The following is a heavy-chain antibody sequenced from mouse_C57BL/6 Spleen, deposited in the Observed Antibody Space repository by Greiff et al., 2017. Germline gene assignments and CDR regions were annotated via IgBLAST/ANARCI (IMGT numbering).Heavy chain of an antibody. J-gene: IGHJ3*01. Sequence: VQLQQSGPGLVKPSQSLSLTCSVTGYSITSGYYWNWIRQFPGNKLEWMGYISYDGSNNYNPSLKNRISITRDTSKNQFFLKLNSVTTEDTATYYCAREWGFAYWGQGTLVTVSA. V-gene: IGHV3-6*01. CDR3: AREWGFAY. CDR2: ISYDGSN. CDR1: GYSITSGYY.